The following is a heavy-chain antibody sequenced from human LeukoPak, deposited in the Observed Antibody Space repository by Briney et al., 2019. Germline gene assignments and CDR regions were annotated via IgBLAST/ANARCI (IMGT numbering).Heavy chain of an antibody. CDR1: GGSISSGDYY. D-gene: IGHD2-2*01. V-gene: IGHV4-30-4*01. Sequence: PSETLSLTCAVSGGSISSGDYYWSWIRQPPGKGLEWIGYIYYSGSTYYNPSLKSRVTISVDTSKNQFSLKLSSVTAADTAVYYCARTRLELGYCSSTSCPFDYWGQGTLVTVSS. CDR2: IYYSGST. CDR3: ARTRLELGYCSSTSCPFDY. J-gene: IGHJ4*02.